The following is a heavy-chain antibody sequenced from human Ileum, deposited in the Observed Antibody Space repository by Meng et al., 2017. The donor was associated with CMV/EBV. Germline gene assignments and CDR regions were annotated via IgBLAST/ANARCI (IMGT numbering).Heavy chain of an antibody. D-gene: IGHD6-25*01. V-gene: IGHV4-30-4*08. CDR1: GGSISSGDYY. J-gene: IGHJ4*02. Sequence: QVQRQRSGQGLGKLSQTLSLTCTVSGGSISSGDYYWTWIRQPPGKGLEWIGYIYYSGTTYYNPSLKSRVSISVDTSRNQFSLQLSSVTAADTAVYYCARRSSGLFDYWGQGILVTVSS. CDR3: ARRSSGLFDY. CDR2: IYYSGTT.